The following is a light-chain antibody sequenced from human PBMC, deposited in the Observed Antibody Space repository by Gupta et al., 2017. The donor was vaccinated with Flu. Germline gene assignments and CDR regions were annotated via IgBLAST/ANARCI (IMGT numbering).Light chain of an antibody. V-gene: IGKV3-20*01. CDR1: QSVNSNY. J-gene: IGKJ4*01. Sequence: EIVLTQSPGTLSLSPGERATLSCRASQSVNSNYLAWYQQKPGQAPRLLIYAATSRATGIPDRFSGTGSGTDFTLTISRLEPEDFAVYYCQQYDGSTSAFGGGTKVEIK. CDR2: AAT. CDR3: QQYDGSTSA.